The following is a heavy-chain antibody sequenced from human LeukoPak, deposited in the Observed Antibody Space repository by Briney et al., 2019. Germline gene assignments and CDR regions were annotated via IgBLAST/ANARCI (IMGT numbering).Heavy chain of an antibody. D-gene: IGHD2-2*01. Sequence: GGSLRLSCVASGFTFSYFGMHWVRQAPGKGLEWVAFIRYDGSNEYYAESVKGRFTISRDNSKNTLYLQMNSLRVEDTAAYYWAKIEGKYQLANIPDSWGQGTLVTVSS. CDR2: IRYDGSNE. J-gene: IGHJ4*02. CDR1: GFTFSYFG. CDR3: AKIEGKYQLANIPDS. V-gene: IGHV3-30*02.